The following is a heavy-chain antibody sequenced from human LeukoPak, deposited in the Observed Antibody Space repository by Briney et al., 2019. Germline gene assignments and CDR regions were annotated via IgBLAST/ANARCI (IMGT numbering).Heavy chain of an antibody. D-gene: IGHD3-3*01. J-gene: IGHJ6*02. Sequence: ASVKVSCKASGYTFTSYDINWVRQATGQGLEWMGWMNPNSGNTGYAQKFQGRVAMTRNTSISTAYMELSSLRSEDTAVYYCARETIFGFYYCYGMDVWGQGTTVTVSS. CDR1: GYTFTSYD. V-gene: IGHV1-8*01. CDR3: ARETIFGFYYCYGMDV. CDR2: MNPNSGNT.